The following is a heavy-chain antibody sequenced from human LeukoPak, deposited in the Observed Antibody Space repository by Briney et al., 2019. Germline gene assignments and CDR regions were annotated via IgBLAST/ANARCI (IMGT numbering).Heavy chain of an antibody. D-gene: IGHD4-17*01. CDR2: IYPGDSDT. Sequence: GESLKISCKGSGYSFTSYWIAWVRQMPGKGLEWMGIIYPGDSDTRYSPFFQGQVTISADKSISTAYLQWSSLKASDTAMYYCARQNPRYGDYYYYYGMDVWGQGTTVTVSS. CDR3: ARQNPRYGDYYYYYGMDV. V-gene: IGHV5-51*01. CDR1: GYSFTSYW. J-gene: IGHJ6*02.